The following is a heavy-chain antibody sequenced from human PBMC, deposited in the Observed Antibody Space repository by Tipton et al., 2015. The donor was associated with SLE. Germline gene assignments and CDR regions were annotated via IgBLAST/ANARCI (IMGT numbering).Heavy chain of an antibody. CDR3: ARVAAVAGSFDY. D-gene: IGHD6-19*01. J-gene: IGHJ4*02. V-gene: IGHV4-4*07. Sequence: TLSLTCTVSGGFISSYYWSWIRQPAGKGLEWIGRIYTSGSTNYNPSLKSRVTMSVDTSKNQFSLKLSSVTAADTAVYYCARVAAVAGSFDYWGQGTPVTVSS. CDR2: IYTSGST. CDR1: GGFISSYY.